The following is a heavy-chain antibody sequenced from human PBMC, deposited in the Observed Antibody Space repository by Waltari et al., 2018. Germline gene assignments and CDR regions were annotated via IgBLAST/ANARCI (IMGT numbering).Heavy chain of an antibody. CDR1: GFSLTTSGVG. D-gene: IGHD2-15*01. Sequence: QITLRESGPTLVKPTQTLTLTCTFSGFSLTTSGVGVGWIRQPPGKAPKWLALIFWDDDKRYRPSLKSRLTITTAASKDQVILRMTNVSPVDTGTYYCARSPGFCSGGRGYADPYFDDWGQGTLVTVSS. CDR3: ARSPGFCSGGRGYADPYFDD. CDR2: IFWDDDK. J-gene: IGHJ4*02. V-gene: IGHV2-5*02.